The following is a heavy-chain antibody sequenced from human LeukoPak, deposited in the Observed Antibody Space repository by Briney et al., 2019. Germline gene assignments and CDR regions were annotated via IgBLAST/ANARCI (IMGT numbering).Heavy chain of an antibody. CDR3: ARDVVVPAAMRGGYYYYYGMDV. V-gene: IGHV3-33*01. Sequence: PGGSLRLSCAASGFTFSNYGMHWVRQAPGKGLEWVAVIWFDGINKYYADSVKGRFTISRDNAKNSLYLQMNSLRAEDTAAYYCARDVVVPAAMRGGYYYYYGMDVWGQGTTVTVSS. D-gene: IGHD2-2*01. J-gene: IGHJ6*02. CDR1: GFTFSNYG. CDR2: IWFDGINK.